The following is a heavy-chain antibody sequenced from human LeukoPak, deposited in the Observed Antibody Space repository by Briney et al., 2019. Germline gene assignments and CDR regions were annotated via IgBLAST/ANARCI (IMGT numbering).Heavy chain of an antibody. D-gene: IGHD3-16*01. CDR2: IKQDGSEK. CDR1: GFTFSSYW. J-gene: IGHJ4*02. CDR3: ARDSRDYDYVWGSWYYFDY. V-gene: IGHV3-7*01. Sequence: GGSLRLSCAASGFTFSSYWMSWVRQAPGKGLGWVANIKQDGSEKYYVDSVKGRFPISRDNAKNSLYLQMNSLRAEDTAVYYCARDSRDYDYVWGSWYYFDYWGQGTLVTVSS.